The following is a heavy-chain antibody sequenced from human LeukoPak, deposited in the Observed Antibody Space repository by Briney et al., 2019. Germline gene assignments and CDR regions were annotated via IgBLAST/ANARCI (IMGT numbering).Heavy chain of an antibody. CDR2: ISSSSTYI. D-gene: IGHD3-22*01. CDR3: ARGSSGYSYGHDY. V-gene: IGHV3-21*01. CDR1: GFTFSSYI. Sequence: GGSLRLSCAASGFTFSSYIMNWVRQAPGKGLEWVSSISSSSTYINYAYSVKGRFTISRDNAKNSLYLQMNSLRAEDTAVYYCARGSSGYSYGHDYWGQGTLVTVSS. J-gene: IGHJ4*02.